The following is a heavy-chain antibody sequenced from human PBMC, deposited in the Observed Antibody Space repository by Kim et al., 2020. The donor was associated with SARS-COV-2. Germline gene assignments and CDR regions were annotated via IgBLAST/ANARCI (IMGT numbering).Heavy chain of an antibody. CDR3: ARSVAAPNYFDY. CDR1: GGFISTYS. V-gene: IGHV4-59*13. Sequence: SETLSLTCSVSGGFISTYSWSWIRQPPGKGLEWIGYIFHSGTTKYSSSLQSRVTIAVDMSRNQFSLKLKSVTAADTALYFCARSVAAPNYFDYWGPG. J-gene: IGHJ4*02. D-gene: IGHD2-15*01. CDR2: IFHSGTT.